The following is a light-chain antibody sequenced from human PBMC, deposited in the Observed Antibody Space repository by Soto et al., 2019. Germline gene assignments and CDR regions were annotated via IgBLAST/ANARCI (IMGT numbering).Light chain of an antibody. V-gene: IGLV1-40*01. Sequence: QSVLTQPPSVSGSPGQRVTISCTGNSSNLGAGYDVHWYQQLPGAAPKLVIFGNRNRPSGVPERFSGSKSGTSASLAITWRQDEDEAPYYCQAYYSSLTASVFGGGTKLTVL. CDR1: SSNLGAGYD. CDR3: QAYYSSLTASV. CDR2: GNR. J-gene: IGLJ3*02.